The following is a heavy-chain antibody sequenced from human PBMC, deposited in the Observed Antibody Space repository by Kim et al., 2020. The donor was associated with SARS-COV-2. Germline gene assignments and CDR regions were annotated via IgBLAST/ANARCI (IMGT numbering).Heavy chain of an antibody. V-gene: IGHV4-34*01. Sequence: SETLSLTCAVYGGSFSGYYWSWIRQPPGKGLEWIGEINHSGSTNYNPSLKSRVTISVDTSKNQFSLKLSSVTAADTAVYYCASLKRGSSSSWSGSGFYYYGMDVWGQGTTVTVSS. CDR3: ASLKRGSSSSWSGSGFYYYGMDV. CDR1: GGSFSGYY. D-gene: IGHD6-13*01. J-gene: IGHJ6*02. CDR2: INHSGST.